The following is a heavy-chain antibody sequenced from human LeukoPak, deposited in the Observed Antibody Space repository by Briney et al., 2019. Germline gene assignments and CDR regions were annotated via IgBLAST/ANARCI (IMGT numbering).Heavy chain of an antibody. Sequence: GGSLSLSCAASGFTLSTYPLGWVRKAQGKGREWVSAFSVSGGSTYYADSVKGRFTISRDNSKNTLYLQMNGLRAEDTAVYYCAKDRWDYCGGDCYSGYGMDVWGQGTTVTVSS. CDR1: GFTLSTYP. CDR2: FSVSGGST. V-gene: IGHV3-23*01. J-gene: IGHJ6*02. D-gene: IGHD2-21*02. CDR3: AKDRWDYCGGDCYSGYGMDV.